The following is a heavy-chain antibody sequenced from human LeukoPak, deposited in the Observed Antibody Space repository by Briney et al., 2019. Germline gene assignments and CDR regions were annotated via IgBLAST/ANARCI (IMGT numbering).Heavy chain of an antibody. CDR3: ARESVFYDSSGYYSGFDN. Sequence: ASVKVSCKASGYTFTGNFLHWVRQAPGQGPEWMGRINPNSGATQYRQKFQGRVTMTRDTSISTAYLELSRVTSDDTALYYCARESVFYDSSGYYSGFDNWGQGTLVTVSS. CDR2: INPNSGAT. J-gene: IGHJ4*02. CDR1: GYTFTGNF. D-gene: IGHD3-22*01. V-gene: IGHV1-2*06.